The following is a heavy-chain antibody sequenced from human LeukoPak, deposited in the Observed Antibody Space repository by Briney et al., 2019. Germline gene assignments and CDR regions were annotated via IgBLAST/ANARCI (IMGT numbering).Heavy chain of an antibody. J-gene: IGHJ3*02. CDR2: INPNSGGT. V-gene: IGHV1-2*06. CDR1: GYTFTGYY. CDR3: AQLITYYYDSSGYYGNAFDI. Sequence: GASVKVSCKASGYTFTGYYMHWVRQAPGQGLEWMGRINPNSGGTNYAQKFQGRVTMTRDTSMSTAYMELSRLRSDDTAVYYCAQLITYYYDSSGYYGNAFDIWGQGTMVTVSS. D-gene: IGHD3-22*01.